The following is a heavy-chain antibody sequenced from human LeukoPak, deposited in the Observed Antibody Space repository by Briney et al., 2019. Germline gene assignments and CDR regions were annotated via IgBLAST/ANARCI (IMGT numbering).Heavy chain of an antibody. Sequence: SETLSLTCAVYGGSFSGYYWSWIRQPPGKGLEWIGEINHSGSTNYNPSLKSRVTISVDTSKNQFSLKLSSVTAADTAVYYCAREGYYYGMDVWGQGTTVTVS. V-gene: IGHV4-34*01. J-gene: IGHJ6*02. CDR1: GGSFSGYY. CDR2: INHSGST. CDR3: AREGYYYGMDV.